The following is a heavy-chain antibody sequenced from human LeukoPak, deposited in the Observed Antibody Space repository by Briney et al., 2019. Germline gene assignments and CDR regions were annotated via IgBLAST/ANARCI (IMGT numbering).Heavy chain of an antibody. J-gene: IGHJ6*03. D-gene: IGHD4-11*01. CDR3: ARVVVTTRTYYYYMDV. V-gene: IGHV3-48*04. Sequence: PGGSLRLSCAASGFTFSSYSMNWVRQAPGKGLEWVSYISSSSSTIYYADSVKGRFTISRDNAKNSLYLQMNSLRAEDTAVYYCARVVVTTRTYYYYMDVWGKGTTVTVSS. CDR1: GFTFSSYS. CDR2: ISSSSSTI.